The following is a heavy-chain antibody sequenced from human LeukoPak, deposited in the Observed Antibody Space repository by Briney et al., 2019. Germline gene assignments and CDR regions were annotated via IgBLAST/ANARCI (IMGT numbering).Heavy chain of an antibody. D-gene: IGHD3-16*01. CDR2: IYYSGST. CDR1: GGSISSYY. CDR3: ARVALYDGSEEDTYYFDY. V-gene: IGHV4-59*08. Sequence: SETLSLTCTVSGGSISSYYWSWIRQPPGKGLEWIGNIYYSGSTNYNPSLKSRVTISVDTSKNQFSLKLSSVTAADTAVYYCARVALYDGSEEDTYYFDYWGQGTLVTVSS. J-gene: IGHJ4*02.